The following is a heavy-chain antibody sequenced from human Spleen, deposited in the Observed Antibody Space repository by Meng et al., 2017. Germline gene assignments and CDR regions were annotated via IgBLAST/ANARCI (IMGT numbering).Heavy chain of an antibody. D-gene: IGHD4-17*01. CDR2: VYSNGNT. CDR3: ARRDGDYNRFNY. CDR1: VASIRSGGSC. J-gene: IGHJ4*02. Sequence: GPCLVWPSRTPSLTSTVSVASIRSGGSCCRCIRQHPGTGLEWIGYVYSNGNTYYNPSLKSRVTISVDTSANQFSLNLWSVTAADTAVYFCARRDGDYNRFNYWGQGMLVTVSS. V-gene: IGHV4-31*03.